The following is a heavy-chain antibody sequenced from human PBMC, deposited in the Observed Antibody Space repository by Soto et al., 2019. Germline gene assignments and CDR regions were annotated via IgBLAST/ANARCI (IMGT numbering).Heavy chain of an antibody. CDR3: AKGDWGYSYGYAYNWFDP. V-gene: IGHV3-30*18. Sequence: GGSLRLSCAASGFTFSSYGMHWVRQAPGKGLEWVAVISYDGSNKYYADSVKGRFTISRDNSKNTLYLQMNSLRAEDTAVYYCAKGDWGYSYGYAYNWFDPWGQGTLVTVSS. J-gene: IGHJ5*02. D-gene: IGHD5-18*01. CDR1: GFTFSSYG. CDR2: ISYDGSNK.